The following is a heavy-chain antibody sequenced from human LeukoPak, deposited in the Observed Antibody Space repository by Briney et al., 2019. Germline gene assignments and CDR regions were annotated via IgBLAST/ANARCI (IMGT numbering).Heavy chain of an antibody. V-gene: IGHV4-4*07. CDR2: IHTSGST. CDR3: VRDSSGRYYLDGFDI. J-gene: IGHJ3*02. D-gene: IGHD3-10*01. CDR1: GGSMIDYY. Sequence: PSETLSLSCTVSGGSMIDYYWSWIRQPAGKRLEWIGRIHTSGSTNYNPSLKSRVTMSVDTSNNQISLHLRSVSAADTAVYYCVRDSSGRYYLDGFDIWGQGTMVTVSS.